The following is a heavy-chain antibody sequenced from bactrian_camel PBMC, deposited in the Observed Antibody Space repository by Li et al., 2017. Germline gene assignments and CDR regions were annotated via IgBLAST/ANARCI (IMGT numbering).Heavy chain of an antibody. J-gene: IGHJ4*01. CDR1: GFTFDDHS. CDR2: LNWRGDAT. V-gene: IGHV3-1*01. Sequence: VQLVESGGGLVQPGGSLRLSCAASGFTFDDHSMGWVRQAPGKGLEWISHLNWRGDATYYADSVKGRFTISRDNAKNTLYLQMNSLKAEDTAVYYCAAAVWERWYSGSWYGSFFPYWGQGTQVTVS. CDR3: AAAVWERWYSGSWYGSFFPY. D-gene: IGHD6*01.